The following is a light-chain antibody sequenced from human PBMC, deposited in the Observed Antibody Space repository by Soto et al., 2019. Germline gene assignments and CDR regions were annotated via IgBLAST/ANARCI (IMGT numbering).Light chain of an antibody. CDR2: DVS. CDR3: TSYTSSSIYVV. V-gene: IGLV2-14*03. Sequence: QSALTQPASVSGSPGQSITISCTGTSSDVGAYNYVSWYQQYPGKAPKLIIYDVSDRPSGVSNRFFGSKSGNTASLTISGLQPEDEADYYCTSYTSSSIYVVFGGGTQLTVL. J-gene: IGLJ2*01. CDR1: SSDVGAYNY.